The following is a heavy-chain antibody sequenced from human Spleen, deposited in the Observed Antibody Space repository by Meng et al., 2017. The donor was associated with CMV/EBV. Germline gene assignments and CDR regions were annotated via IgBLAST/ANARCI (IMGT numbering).Heavy chain of an antibody. Sequence: GSLRLSCAVYGGSFSGYYWSWIRQPPGKGLEWIGEINHSGSTNYNPSLKSRVTISVDTSKNQFSLKLSSVTAADTAVYYCARNMAVWGQGTTVTVSS. CDR1: GGSFSGYY. CDR2: INHSGST. CDR3: ARNMAV. J-gene: IGHJ6*02. V-gene: IGHV4-34*01.